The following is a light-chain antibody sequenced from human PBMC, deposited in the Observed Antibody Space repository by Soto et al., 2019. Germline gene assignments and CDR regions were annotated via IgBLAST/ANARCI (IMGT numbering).Light chain of an antibody. Sequence: EIVMTQSPATLSVSPGERATLSCRASQSVSSNLAWYQQKPGQAPRLLIYGASTRATGIPARFGGRGSGTDFKLTAASLQSEDVADYYCQQYNNRPPWTVSQGTKVEIK. V-gene: IGKV3-15*01. CDR2: GAS. CDR3: QQYNNRPPWT. J-gene: IGKJ1*01. CDR1: QSVSSN.